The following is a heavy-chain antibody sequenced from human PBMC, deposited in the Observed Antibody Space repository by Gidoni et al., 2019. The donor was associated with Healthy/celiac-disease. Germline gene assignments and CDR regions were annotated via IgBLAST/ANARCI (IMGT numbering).Heavy chain of an antibody. Sequence: EVQLLESGVGLVQPGGSLSLSCAASGFPFSSYAMSWVRQAPGKGLEWVSAISGSGGSTYYADSVKGRFTISRDNSKNTLYLQMNSLRAEDTAVYYCAKDPKWLRPDFDYWGQGTLVTVSS. V-gene: IGHV3-23*01. CDR1: GFPFSSYA. D-gene: IGHD5-12*01. CDR2: ISGSGGST. J-gene: IGHJ4*02. CDR3: AKDPKWLRPDFDY.